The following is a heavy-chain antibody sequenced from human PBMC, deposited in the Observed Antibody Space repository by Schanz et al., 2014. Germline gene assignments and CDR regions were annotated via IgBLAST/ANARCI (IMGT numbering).Heavy chain of an antibody. D-gene: IGHD4-17*01. V-gene: IGHV3-7*01. J-gene: IGHJ4*02. Sequence: DVQLVESGGGLVQPGGSLRLSCAASGFTFSTYWMSWVRQAPGKGLEWVANIKQDESERSYVDSMKGRFTISRDNAKNSLYLQMNSLRAEDTAVYYCVRDTDYHFDYWGQGTLVTVSS. CDR1: GFTFSTYW. CDR2: IKQDESER. CDR3: VRDTDYHFDY.